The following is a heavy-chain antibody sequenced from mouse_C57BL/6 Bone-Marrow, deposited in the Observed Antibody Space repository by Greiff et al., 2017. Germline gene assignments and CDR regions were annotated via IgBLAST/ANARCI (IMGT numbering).Heavy chain of an antibody. D-gene: IGHD1-1*01. J-gene: IGHJ4*01. CDR3: TDYDSSDDCARDY. Sequence: EVQLQQSGAELVRPGASVKLSCTASGFNIKDDYMHWVKQRPEQGLEWIGWIDPENGDTEYASKFQGKATITADTSSNTAYLQLSSLTSEYTAVYYCTDYDSSDDCARDYWGQGTSVTVSS. CDR2: IDPENGDT. CDR1: GFNIKDDY. V-gene: IGHV14-4*01.